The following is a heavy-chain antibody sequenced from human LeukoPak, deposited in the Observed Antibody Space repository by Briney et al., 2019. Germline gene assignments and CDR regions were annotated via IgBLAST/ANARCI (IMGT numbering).Heavy chain of an antibody. CDR3: ARIFRIVGATDAFDI. CDR2: IYYSGST. CDR1: GGSISSSSYY. Sequence: PSETLSLTCTVSGGSISSSSYYRGWIRQPPGKGLEWIGSIYYSGSTYYNPSLKSRVTISVDTSKNQFSLKLSSVTAADTAVYYCARIFRIVGATDAFDIWGQGTMVTVSS. D-gene: IGHD1-26*01. V-gene: IGHV4-39*01. J-gene: IGHJ3*02.